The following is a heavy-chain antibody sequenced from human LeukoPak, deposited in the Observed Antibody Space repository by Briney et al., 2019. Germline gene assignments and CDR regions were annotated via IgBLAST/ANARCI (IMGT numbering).Heavy chain of an antibody. CDR2: IKQDGSEK. Sequence: PGGSLRLSCAASGFTFSSYWMSWVRQAPGKGLEWVANIKQDGSEKYYVDSVKGRFTISRDNAKNSLYLQMNSLRAEDTALYYCAKDIGYGSGSFMMYFDYWGQGTLVTVSS. J-gene: IGHJ4*02. D-gene: IGHD3-10*01. CDR3: AKDIGYGSGSFMMYFDY. V-gene: IGHV3-7*03. CDR1: GFTFSSYW.